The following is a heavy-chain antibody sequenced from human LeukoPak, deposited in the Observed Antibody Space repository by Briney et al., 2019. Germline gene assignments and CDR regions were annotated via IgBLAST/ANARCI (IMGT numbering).Heavy chain of an antibody. CDR1: GYTFTSYG. Sequence: ASVKVSCKASGYTFTSYGISWLRQAPGQGLEWMGGIIPIFGTANYAQKFQGRVTITADESTSTAYMELSSLRSEDTAVYYCARGRPLDVWGQGTTVTVSS. V-gene: IGHV1-69*13. J-gene: IGHJ6*02. CDR3: ARGRPLDV. CDR2: IIPIFGTA.